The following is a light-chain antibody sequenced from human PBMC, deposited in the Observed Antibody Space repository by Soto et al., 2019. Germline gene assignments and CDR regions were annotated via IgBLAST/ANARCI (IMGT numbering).Light chain of an antibody. CDR3: CSYAEV. J-gene: IGLJ1*01. V-gene: IGLV2-11*01. Sequence: QSVLTQPRSVSGSPGQSVTISCTGTSSDVGGYNYVSWYQQHPGKAPKLMIYDVSKRPSGVPDRFSGSKSGNTASLTIPGLQAEDEADYYCCSYAEVFGTGTKVTV. CDR2: DVS. CDR1: SSDVGGYNY.